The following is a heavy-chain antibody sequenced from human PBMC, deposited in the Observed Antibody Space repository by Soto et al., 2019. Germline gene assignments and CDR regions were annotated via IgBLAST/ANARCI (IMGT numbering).Heavy chain of an antibody. CDR1: GFTFSSSV. V-gene: IGHV3-23*01. J-gene: IGHJ1*01. Sequence: EVQLLESGGGLVQPGGSLRLSCAASGFTFSSSVMSWVRQAPGKGLEWVSAISGSGGSTYYADSVKGRFTISRDNSENTLYLQLNSLRAGDTALYYCAREYYSSGTHWGQGTLVTVST. CDR2: ISGSGGST. D-gene: IGHD3-10*01. CDR3: AREYYSSGTH.